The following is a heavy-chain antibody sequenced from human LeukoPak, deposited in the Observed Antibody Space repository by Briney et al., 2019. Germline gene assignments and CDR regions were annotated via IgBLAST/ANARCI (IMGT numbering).Heavy chain of an antibody. CDR1: GGSISSSSYY. Sequence: LETLSLTCTVSGGSISSSSYYWGWIRQPPGKGLEWIGNIYYSGSTYYNPSLKSRVTISVDTSKNQFSLKLSSVTAADTAVYYCTRYYDSSAYYFVRAFDFWGQGSMVTVSS. J-gene: IGHJ3*01. CDR3: TRYYDSSAYYFVRAFDF. D-gene: IGHD3-22*01. CDR2: IYYSGST. V-gene: IGHV4-39*01.